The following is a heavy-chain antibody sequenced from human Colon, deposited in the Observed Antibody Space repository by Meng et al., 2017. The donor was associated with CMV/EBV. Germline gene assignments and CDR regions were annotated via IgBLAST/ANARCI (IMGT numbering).Heavy chain of an antibody. J-gene: IGHJ6*02. CDR3: ARDKKVPGTNGVCYKPYNHYYGRDV. V-gene: IGHV4-59*01. CDR2: IYYCGSP. CDR1: ADSIISDY. D-gene: IGHD2-8*01. Sequence: SETLSLTCPVSADSIISDYWSWIRHPPGKGLEWIGYIYYCGSPNYNPSLKTRVTISVDTANNQFSLKLSSVTAADTAVYSCARDKKVPGTNGVCYKPYNHYYGRDVWGQGTTVTVSS.